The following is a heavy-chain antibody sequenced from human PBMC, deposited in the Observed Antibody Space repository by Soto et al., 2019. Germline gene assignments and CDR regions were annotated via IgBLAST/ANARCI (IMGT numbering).Heavy chain of an antibody. CDR1: GFTFSSYS. Sequence: GGSLSLSCVASGFTFSSYSMVWVRQAPGKGLEWVSYISSSSSYTNYADSVKGRFTISRDNAKNSLYLQMNSLRAEDTAVYYCASAVRGALDYWGQGTLVTVSS. V-gene: IGHV3-21*05. CDR2: ISSSSSYT. CDR3: ASAVRGALDY. D-gene: IGHD3-10*01. J-gene: IGHJ4*02.